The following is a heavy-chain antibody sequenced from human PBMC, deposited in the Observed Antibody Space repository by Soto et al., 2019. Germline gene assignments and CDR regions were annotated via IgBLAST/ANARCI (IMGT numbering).Heavy chain of an antibody. D-gene: IGHD4-17*01. CDR3: AKDHLTATGTTVGY. CDR1: GFTFSNYG. CDR2: ISYHGSAK. Sequence: QVQLVESGGGVVQPGRSLRLSCAASGFTFSNYGMHWVRQATGKGLEWVAVISYHGSAKYYADSVKGRFTISRDTSKNTLYLQMASLRAEDTAVYYCAKDHLTATGTTVGYWGQGTLVTVSS. V-gene: IGHV3-30*18. J-gene: IGHJ4*02.